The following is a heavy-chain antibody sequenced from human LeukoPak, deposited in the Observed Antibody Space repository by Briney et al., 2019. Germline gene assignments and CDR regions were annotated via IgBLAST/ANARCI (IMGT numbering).Heavy chain of an antibody. CDR2: SDSGNT. CDR1: GFTLSSYA. CDR3: TKTPVTTCRGAYCYPFDY. D-gene: IGHD2-21*01. J-gene: IGHJ4*02. V-gene: IGHV3-23*01. Sequence: GGSLRLSCAASGFTLSSYAMSWVRQAPGKGLEWVSASDSGNTYHADSVKGWFTISRDSSKNTLFLQMNRLRPEDAAVYYCTKTPVTTCRGAYCYPFDYWGQGTLVTVSS.